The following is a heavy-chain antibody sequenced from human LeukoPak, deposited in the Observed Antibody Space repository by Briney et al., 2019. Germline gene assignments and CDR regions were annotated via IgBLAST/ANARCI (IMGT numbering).Heavy chain of an antibody. V-gene: IGHV4-39*01. CDR1: GISISSSNSY. J-gene: IGHJ4*02. Sequence: PSETLSLTCTVSGISISSSNSYWGWIRQPPGKGLEWIGSIYYTGSTYYNASLKSRFTISIDTSKNQISLRLTSVTAADTAMYYCARQTGSGLFTLPGGQGTLVTVCS. CDR2: IYYTGST. D-gene: IGHD3/OR15-3a*01. CDR3: ARQTGSGLFTLP.